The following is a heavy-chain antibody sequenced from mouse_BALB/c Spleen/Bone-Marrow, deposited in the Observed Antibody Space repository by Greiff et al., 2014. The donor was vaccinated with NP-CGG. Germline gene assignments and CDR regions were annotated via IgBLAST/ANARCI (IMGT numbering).Heavy chain of an antibody. CDR1: GYTFTSYW. CDR2: IFPGDGDT. Sequence: QLQQSGAELARPGASVKLSCKASGYTFTSYWMHWVKQRPGQGLEWIGTIFPGDGDTRYTQKFKGKATLTADKSSTTAYMQLSSLASEDSAVYYCARGGITTSPFAYWGQGTLVTVSA. CDR3: ARGGITTSPFAY. J-gene: IGHJ3*01. D-gene: IGHD2-4*01. V-gene: IGHV1-87*01.